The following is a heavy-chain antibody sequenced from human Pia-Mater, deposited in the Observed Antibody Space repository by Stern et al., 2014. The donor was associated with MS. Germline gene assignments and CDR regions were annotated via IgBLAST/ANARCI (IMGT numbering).Heavy chain of an antibody. V-gene: IGHV4-59*01. Sequence: QVQLQESGPGLVKPSETLSLTCTVSGGSISSYYWSWIRQPPGKGLEWIGYIYYSGSTNYNPSLKSRVTISVDTSKNQFSLKLSSVTAADTAVYYCARGYGGTPIDYWGQGTLVTVSS. D-gene: IGHD4-23*01. CDR3: ARGYGGTPIDY. CDR2: IYYSGST. J-gene: IGHJ4*02. CDR1: GGSISSYY.